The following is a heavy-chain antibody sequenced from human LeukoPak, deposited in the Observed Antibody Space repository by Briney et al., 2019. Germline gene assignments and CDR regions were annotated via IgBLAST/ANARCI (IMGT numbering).Heavy chain of an antibody. CDR2: IKSKSNGGTT. CDR1: GFTFSAAW. CDR3: VADLPDTNSPYFDY. J-gene: IGHJ4*02. Sequence: PGGSLRLSCAASGFTFSAAWMNWVRQAPGKGLEWVGRIKSKSNGGTTDFAAPVRDRFTISRDDSKNTLNLQMDSLRTEDTAVYYCVADLPDTNSPYFDYWGQGTLVTVSS. D-gene: IGHD4-23*01. V-gene: IGHV3-15*01.